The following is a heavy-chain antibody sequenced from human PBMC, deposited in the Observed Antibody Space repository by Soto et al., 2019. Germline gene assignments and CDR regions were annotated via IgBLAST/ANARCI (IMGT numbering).Heavy chain of an antibody. J-gene: IGHJ2*01. Sequence: QVQVVESGGGVVQPGRSLRLSCAASEFSFSSYAMHWVRQAPVKGLEWVAAISYDGSNQYYGDSVKGRFTISRDNSKNTLYLQMNSLRIEDTAVYYCERDARTGLHWYYDLWGRGTLVRVSS. CDR1: EFSFSSYA. D-gene: IGHD7-27*01. CDR2: ISYDGSNQ. V-gene: IGHV3-30-3*01. CDR3: ERDARTGLHWYYDL.